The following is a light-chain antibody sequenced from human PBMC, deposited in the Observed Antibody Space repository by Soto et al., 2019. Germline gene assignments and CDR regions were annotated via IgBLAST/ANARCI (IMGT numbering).Light chain of an antibody. V-gene: IGKV3-11*01. CDR3: QQRSNWPLFT. CDR2: DAS. J-gene: IGKJ3*01. Sequence: EIVLTQSPATLSLSPGERATLSCRASQSVSSFLAWYQQKPGQAPRLLIYDASNRAPGIPARFSGSGSGTDFTLTIGSLDPEDFAVYYCQQRSNWPLFTFGSGTKVHI. CDR1: QSVSSF.